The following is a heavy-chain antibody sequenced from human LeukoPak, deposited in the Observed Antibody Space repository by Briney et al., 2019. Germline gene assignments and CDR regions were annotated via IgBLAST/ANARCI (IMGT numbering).Heavy chain of an antibody. Sequence: GGSLRLSCAASGFTFSSYWMHWVRQAPGKGLVWVSRINTDGSSTSYADSVKGRFTISRDNAKNTLYLQMNSLRPEDTAVYHCARGAGSSGYYSPPDYWGQGTLVTVSS. D-gene: IGHD3-22*01. V-gene: IGHV3-74*01. J-gene: IGHJ4*02. CDR3: ARGAGSSGYYSPPDY. CDR2: INTDGSST. CDR1: GFTFSSYW.